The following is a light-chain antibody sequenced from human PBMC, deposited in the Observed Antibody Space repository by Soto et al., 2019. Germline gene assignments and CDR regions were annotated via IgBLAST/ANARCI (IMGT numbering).Light chain of an antibody. CDR1: QNIDTS. J-gene: IGKJ1*01. CDR2: DVS. CDR3: QQSFNIPRT. V-gene: IGKV1-5*01. Sequence: DIPLTQSPSTLSASLGDSVTITCRASQNIDTSLAWSQHKPGKAPKLLKFDVSNLESGVPSRFSGRGSGTEFTLTISSLQPEDFATYYCQQSFNIPRTFGQGTKV.